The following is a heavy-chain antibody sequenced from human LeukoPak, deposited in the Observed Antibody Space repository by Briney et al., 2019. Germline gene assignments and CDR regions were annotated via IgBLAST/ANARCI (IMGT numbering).Heavy chain of an antibody. Sequence: GGSLRLSCAASGFTFSNYDMNWLRQAPGKGLEWVSAISGSGGSTYYADSVKGRFTISRDNSKNTLYLQMNSLRAEDTAVYYCANTLPYYYDSSGYYPLDYWGQGTLVTVSS. V-gene: IGHV3-23*01. J-gene: IGHJ4*02. CDR3: ANTLPYYYDSSGYYPLDY. D-gene: IGHD3-22*01. CDR1: GFTFSNYD. CDR2: ISGSGGST.